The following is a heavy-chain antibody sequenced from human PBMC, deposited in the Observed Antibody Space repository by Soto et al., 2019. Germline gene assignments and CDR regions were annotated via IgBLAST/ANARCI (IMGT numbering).Heavy chain of an antibody. CDR3: AKDIFGRPDNQVSGFYFDY. Sequence: PGGSLRLSCAASGFTFDDYTMHWVRQAPGKGLEWVSLISWDGGSTYYADSVKGRFTTSRDNSKNSLYLQMNSLRTEGTALYYCAKDIFGRPDNQVSGFYFDYWGQGTLVTVSS. J-gene: IGHJ4*02. D-gene: IGHD3-10*01. CDR1: GFTFDDYT. CDR2: ISWDGGST. V-gene: IGHV3-43*01.